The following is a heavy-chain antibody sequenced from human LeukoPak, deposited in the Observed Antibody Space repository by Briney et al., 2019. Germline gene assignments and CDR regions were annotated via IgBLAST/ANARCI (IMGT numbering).Heavy chain of an antibody. CDR3: ARCYDSSGYLFDY. Sequence: ASVKVSCKASGYTFTGYYMHWVRQAPGQGLEWMGWINPNSGGTNYAQKFQGRVTMTRDTSISTAYMELSRLRSDDTAVYHCARCYDSSGYLFDYWGQGTLVTVSS. D-gene: IGHD3-22*01. J-gene: IGHJ4*02. V-gene: IGHV1-2*02. CDR1: GYTFTGYY. CDR2: INPNSGGT.